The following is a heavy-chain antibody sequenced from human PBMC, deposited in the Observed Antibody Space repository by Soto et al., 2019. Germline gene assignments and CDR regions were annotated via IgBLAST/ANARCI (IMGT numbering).Heavy chain of an antibody. D-gene: IGHD2-2*01. J-gene: IGHJ5*02. CDR2: INHSGST. CDR1: GGSFSGYY. Sequence: SETLSLTCAVYGGSFSGYYWSWIRQPPGKGLEWIGEINHSGSTNYNPSLKSRVTISVDTSKNQFSLKLSSVTAADTAVYYCARGIEVVPAATGGWFDPWGQGTLVTVSS. V-gene: IGHV4-34*01. CDR3: ARGIEVVPAATGGWFDP.